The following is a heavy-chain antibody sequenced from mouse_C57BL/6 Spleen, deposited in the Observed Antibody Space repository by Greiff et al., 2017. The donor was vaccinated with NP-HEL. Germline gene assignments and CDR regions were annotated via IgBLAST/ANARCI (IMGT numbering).Heavy chain of an antibody. CDR3: ARASPPFFDY. J-gene: IGHJ2*01. D-gene: IGHD6-1*01. CDR1: GYSITSGYY. V-gene: IGHV3-6*01. CDR2: ISYDGSN. Sequence: QSGPGLVKPSQSLSLTCSVTGYSITSGYYWNWIRQFPGNKLEWMGYISYDGSNNYNPSLKNRISITRDTSKNQFFLKLNSVTTEDTATYYCARASPPFFDYWGQGTTLTVSS.